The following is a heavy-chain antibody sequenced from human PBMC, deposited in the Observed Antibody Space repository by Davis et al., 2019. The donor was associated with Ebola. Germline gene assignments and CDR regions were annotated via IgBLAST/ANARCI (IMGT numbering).Heavy chain of an antibody. CDR2: INSGANTI. CDR1: GFTFGTSW. V-gene: IGHV3-74*01. Sequence: HTGGSLRLSCAASGFTFGTSWMHWVRQAPGKGLVWVSRINSGANTIDYADSVKGRFTISRDNAKNTLFLQMNSLRAEDTAVYYCARAGYYRFDYWGQGILVTVSS. J-gene: IGHJ4*02. CDR3: ARAGYYRFDY. D-gene: IGHD3-3*01.